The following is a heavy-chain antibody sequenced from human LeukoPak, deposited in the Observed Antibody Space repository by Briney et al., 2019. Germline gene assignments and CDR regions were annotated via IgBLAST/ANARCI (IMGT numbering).Heavy chain of an antibody. Sequence: GGSLRLSCAASGFTVSSNYMSWVSQAPGKGLEWVSVIYSGGSTYYADSVKGRFTISRDNSKNTLYLQMNSLRAEDTAVYYCARDGSRSAVAGRLYGMDVWGQGTTVTVSS. CDR3: ARDGSRSAVAGRLYGMDV. J-gene: IGHJ6*02. D-gene: IGHD6-19*01. CDR1: GFTVSSNY. V-gene: IGHV3-66*01. CDR2: IYSGGST.